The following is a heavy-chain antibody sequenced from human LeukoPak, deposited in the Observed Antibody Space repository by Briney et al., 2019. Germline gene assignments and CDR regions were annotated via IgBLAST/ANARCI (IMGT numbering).Heavy chain of an antibody. CDR2: INHSGST. CDR3: ARGATGFRRFGVVHYYFDY. J-gene: IGHJ4*02. V-gene: IGHV4-34*01. D-gene: IGHD3-3*01. Sequence: PSETLSLTCAVYGGSFSGYYWSWIRQPPGKGLEWIGEINHSGSTNYNPSLKSRVTISVDTSKNQFSLKLSSVTAADTAVYYCARGATGFRRFGVVHYYFDYWGQGTLVTVSS. CDR1: GGSFSGYY.